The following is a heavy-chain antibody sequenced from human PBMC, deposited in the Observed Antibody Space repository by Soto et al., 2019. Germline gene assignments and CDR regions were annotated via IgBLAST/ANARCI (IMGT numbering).Heavy chain of an antibody. D-gene: IGHD2-15*01. Sequence: QVQLVQSGAEVKKPGSSVKVSCKASGGTFSSYAISWVRQAPGQGLEWMGGIIPIFGTANYAQKIQGRVTITADESTSTAYMEMSSLRSEDTAVYYCARAGCSGGSCYFLSPWFDPWVQGTLVTVSS. CDR2: IIPIFGTA. CDR3: ARAGCSGGSCYFLSPWFDP. CDR1: GGTFSSYA. J-gene: IGHJ5*02. V-gene: IGHV1-69*01.